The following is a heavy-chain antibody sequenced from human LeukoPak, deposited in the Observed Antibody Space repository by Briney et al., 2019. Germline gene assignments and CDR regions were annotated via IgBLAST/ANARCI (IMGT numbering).Heavy chain of an antibody. D-gene: IGHD2-2*01. V-gene: IGHV1-18*01. CDR1: GYTFTSYG. J-gene: IGHJ5*02. CDR2: ISAYNGNT. Sequence: GASVKVSCKASGYTFTSYGISWVRQAPGQGLEWMGWISAYNGNTNYAQKLQGRVTMTTDTSASTAYMELRSLRSDDTAVYYCARGAVIYCSSTSCPGSWFDPWGQGTLVTVSS. CDR3: ARGAVIYCSSTSCPGSWFDP.